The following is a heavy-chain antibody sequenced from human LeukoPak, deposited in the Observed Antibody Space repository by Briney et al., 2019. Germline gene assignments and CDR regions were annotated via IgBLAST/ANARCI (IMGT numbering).Heavy chain of an antibody. CDR2: INSDGIST. Sequence: GGSLRLSCAASGFTFSSYWMHWGRQVAGKGLVWVSRINSDGISTSYADSVKGRFTISRDNAKNTLYVQMNSLRAEDTALYYCARAMPGTDAFDIWGQGTMVTVSS. J-gene: IGHJ3*02. CDR1: GFTFSSYW. V-gene: IGHV3-74*01. D-gene: IGHD2-2*01. CDR3: ARAMPGTDAFDI.